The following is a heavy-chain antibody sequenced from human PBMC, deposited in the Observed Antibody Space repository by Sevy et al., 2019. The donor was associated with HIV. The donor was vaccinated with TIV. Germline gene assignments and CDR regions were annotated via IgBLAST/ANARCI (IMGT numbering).Heavy chain of an antibody. CDR2: LKQEGSEK. CDR1: GFTFSSYW. J-gene: IGHJ4*02. Sequence: GGSLRLSCAASGFTFSSYWRHWVRQAPGKGLGWVANLKQEGSEKYYVDSVKGRFTISRDNAKNSLYLQMNSLRAEDTAVYYCARALAAADNYWGQGTLVTVSS. V-gene: IGHV3-7*01. CDR3: ARALAAADNY. D-gene: IGHD6-13*01.